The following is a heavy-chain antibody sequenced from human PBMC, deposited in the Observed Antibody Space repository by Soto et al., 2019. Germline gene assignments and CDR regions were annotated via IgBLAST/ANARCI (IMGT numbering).Heavy chain of an antibody. CDR3: ARTLVHDSSGYYPLYDFDI. V-gene: IGHV5-10-1*01. CDR1: GYSSTSYW. Sequence: GESLKISCKGSGYSSTSYWISWVRQMPGKGLEWMGRIDPSDSYTNYSPSFQGHVTISADKSISTAYLQWSSLKASDTAMYYCARTLVHDSSGYYPLYDFDILGQGTMVTVSS. CDR2: IDPSDSYT. J-gene: IGHJ3*02. D-gene: IGHD3-22*01.